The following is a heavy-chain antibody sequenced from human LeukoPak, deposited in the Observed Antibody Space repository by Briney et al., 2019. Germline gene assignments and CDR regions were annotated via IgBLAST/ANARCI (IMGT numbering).Heavy chain of an antibody. J-gene: IGHJ4*02. V-gene: IGHV3-23*01. D-gene: IGHD2-2*01. CDR3: AKFPIVVVPAAGY. CDR2: ISGSGGST. Sequence: GRSLRLSCAASGFTVSTNYMSWVRQAPGKGLEWVSAISGSGGSTYYADSVKGRFTISRDNSKNTLYLQMNSLRAEDTAVYYCAKFPIVVVPAAGYWGQGTLVTVSS. CDR1: GFTVSTNY.